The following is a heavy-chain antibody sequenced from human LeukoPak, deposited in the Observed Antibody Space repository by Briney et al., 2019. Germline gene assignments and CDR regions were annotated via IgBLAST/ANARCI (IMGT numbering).Heavy chain of an antibody. CDR3: AGEWGEQHFDY. V-gene: IGHV3-20*04. CDR1: GFPFDDYG. D-gene: IGHD3-16*01. J-gene: IGHJ4*02. Sequence: GGSLRLSCAASGFPFDDYGMSWVRQAPGKGLEWVSRINWNGGSTGYADSVKGRFTISRDNAKNSLYLQMNSLRAEDTALYYCAGEWGEQHFDYWGQGTLVTVSS. CDR2: INWNGGST.